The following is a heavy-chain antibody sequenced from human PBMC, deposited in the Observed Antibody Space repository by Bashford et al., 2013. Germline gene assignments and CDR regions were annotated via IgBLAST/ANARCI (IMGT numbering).Heavy chain of an antibody. CDR3: AKDAAEVGLFDY. D-gene: IGHD3/OR15-3a*01. Sequence: VRQAPGKGLEWVSAISGSGESSFYGDSIKGRFAISRDNSKNTVYLQMNSLRGDDTAVYYCAKDAAEVGLFDYWGQGTPGHRLL. CDR2: ISGSGESS. J-gene: IGHJ4*02. V-gene: IGHV3-23*02.